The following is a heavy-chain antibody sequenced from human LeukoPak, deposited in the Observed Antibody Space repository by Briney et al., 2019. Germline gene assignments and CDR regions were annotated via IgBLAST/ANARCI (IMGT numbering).Heavy chain of an antibody. CDR1: GFTFSRYW. J-gene: IGHJ5*02. Sequence: GGSLRLSCAASGFTFSRYWMSWVRQAPGKGLEWVANIKEDGSEKYYVDSVRGRFTISRDNAKNSPYLQMNSLRVDDTAMYYCTRDAAWGRGTLVTVSS. CDR3: TRDAA. V-gene: IGHV3-7*01. CDR2: IKEDGSEK.